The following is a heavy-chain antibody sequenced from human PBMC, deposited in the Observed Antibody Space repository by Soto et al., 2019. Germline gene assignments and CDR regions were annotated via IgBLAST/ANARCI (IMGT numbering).Heavy chain of an antibody. CDR2: ISSSSSYT. J-gene: IGHJ5*02. Sequence: GGALRRSCAASGFTFSDYYMSWIRQAPGKGLEWVSYISSSSSYTNYADSVKGRFTISRDNAKNSLYLQMNSLRAEDTAVYYCAVQYNNWFDPWGQGTLVTVSS. V-gene: IGHV3-11*06. CDR1: GFTFSDYY. CDR3: AVQYNNWFDP. D-gene: IGHD4-4*01.